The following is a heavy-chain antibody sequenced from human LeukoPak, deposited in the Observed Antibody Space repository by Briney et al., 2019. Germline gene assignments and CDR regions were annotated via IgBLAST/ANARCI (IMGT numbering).Heavy chain of an antibody. J-gene: IGHJ6*03. CDR3: ARGSGRDYYYYMDV. CDR2: IIPIFGTA. V-gene: IGHV1-69*13. D-gene: IGHD3-10*01. CDR1: GCTFSSYA. Sequence: SVTVSCKASGCTFSSYAISWVRQAPGQGLEWMGGIIPIFGTANYAQKFQGRVTITADESTSTAYMELSSLRSEDTAVYYCARGSGRDYYYYMDVWGKGTTVTVSS.